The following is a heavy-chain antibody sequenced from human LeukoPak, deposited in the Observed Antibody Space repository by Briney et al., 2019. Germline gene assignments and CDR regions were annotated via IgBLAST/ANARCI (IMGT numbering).Heavy chain of an antibody. CDR2: ISGSGSTI. Sequence: GGSLRLSCAAYGFIFSDYFISWIRQAPGKGLEWVSHISGSGSTIYYADSVKGRVTISRDNARSTLYLQMNSLRAEDSAVYYCARALARYFDSWGQGTLVTVST. CDR1: GFIFSDYF. V-gene: IGHV3-11*01. D-gene: IGHD3-9*01. J-gene: IGHJ4*02. CDR3: ARALARYFDS.